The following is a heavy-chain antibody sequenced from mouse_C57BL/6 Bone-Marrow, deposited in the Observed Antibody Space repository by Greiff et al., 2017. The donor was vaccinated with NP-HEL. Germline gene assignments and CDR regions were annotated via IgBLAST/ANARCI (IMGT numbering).Heavy chain of an antibody. CDR1: GFTFSSYA. D-gene: IGHD1-1*01. Sequence: EVQRVESGEGLVKPGGSLKLSCAASGFTFSSYAMSWVRQTPEKRLEWVAYISSGGDYIYYADTVKGRFTISRDNARNTLYLQMSSLKSEDTAMYYCTRGITTVAHYYAMDYWGQGTSVTVSS. V-gene: IGHV5-9-1*02. J-gene: IGHJ4*01. CDR3: TRGITTVAHYYAMDY. CDR2: ISSGGDYI.